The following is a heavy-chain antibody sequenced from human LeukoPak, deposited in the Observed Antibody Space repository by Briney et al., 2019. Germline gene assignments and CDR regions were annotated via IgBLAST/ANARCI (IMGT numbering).Heavy chain of an antibody. CDR2: IYYSGST. J-gene: IGHJ3*02. D-gene: IGHD5-18*01. CDR1: GGSISSYY. V-gene: IGHV4-59*01. CDR3: ARSEYSYGADAFDI. Sequence: SETLSLTCTVSGGSISSYYWSWIRQPPGKGLEWIGYIYYSGSTNYSPSLKSRVTISVDTSKNQFALKLSSVTAADTAVYYCARSEYSYGADAFDIWGQGTMVTVSS.